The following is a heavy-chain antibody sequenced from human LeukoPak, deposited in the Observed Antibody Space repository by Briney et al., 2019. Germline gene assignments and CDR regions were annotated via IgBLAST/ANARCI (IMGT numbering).Heavy chain of an antibody. CDR3: ARVRTTPYYYMDV. CDR2: IWYDGSNK. V-gene: IGHV3-33*01. D-gene: IGHD4-11*01. CDR1: GFTFSSYA. J-gene: IGHJ6*03. Sequence: GGSLRLSCAASGFTFSSYAMHWVRQAPGKGLEWVAVIWYDGSNKYYADSVKGRFTISRDNSKNTLYLQMNSLRAEDTAVYYCARVRTTPYYYMDVWGKGTTVTVSS.